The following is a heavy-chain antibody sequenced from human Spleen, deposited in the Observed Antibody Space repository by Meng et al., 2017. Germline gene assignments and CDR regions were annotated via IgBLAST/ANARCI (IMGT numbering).Heavy chain of an antibody. Sequence: QVPLGESGSEWKKPGDSVKVSCKASEYTFPDYWLHWVRRAPGQGLEWMGRINPKSGDTHYAQRFQGRVTMTGDTSISTAYMELSGLRSDDTAMYYCARDEDISAAGKLFGDYWGQGTLVTVSS. CDR2: INPKSGDT. J-gene: IGHJ4*02. CDR1: EYTFPDYW. CDR3: ARDEDISAAGKLFGDY. V-gene: IGHV1-2*06. D-gene: IGHD6-13*01.